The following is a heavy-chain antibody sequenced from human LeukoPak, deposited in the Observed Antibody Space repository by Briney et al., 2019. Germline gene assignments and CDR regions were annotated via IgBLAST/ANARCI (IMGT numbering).Heavy chain of an antibody. Sequence: GGSLRLSSAASGFTFRNYVIHWVRQAPGKGLRWVAVTSSDLNVKLYADSVKGRFTISRDNSRSTLYLQMNSLRPEDTAIYYCAREGYYGSGSPPSLYFDYWGQGTLVTVSS. CDR3: AREGYYGSGSPPSLYFDY. V-gene: IGHV3-30-3*01. CDR2: TSSDLNVK. J-gene: IGHJ4*02. CDR1: GFTFRNYV. D-gene: IGHD3-10*01.